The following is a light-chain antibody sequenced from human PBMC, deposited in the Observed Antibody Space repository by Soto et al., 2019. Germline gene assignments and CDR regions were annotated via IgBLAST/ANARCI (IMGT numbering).Light chain of an antibody. J-gene: IGLJ1*01. CDR2: YDN. CDR1: NSNIGSNT. CDR3: AAWDDSLNGRV. Sequence: QSVLTQPPSASGTPGQRVTISCSGSNSNIGSNTVNWYQQLPGTAPKLLIYYDNLRPSGVPDRISGSKSGTSASLAISGLQSDDEADYYCAAWDDSLNGRVFGTWTKVTV. V-gene: IGLV1-44*01.